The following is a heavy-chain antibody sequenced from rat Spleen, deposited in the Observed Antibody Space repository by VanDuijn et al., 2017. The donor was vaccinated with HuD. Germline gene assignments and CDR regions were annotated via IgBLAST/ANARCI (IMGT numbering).Heavy chain of an antibody. V-gene: IGHV5-58*01. Sequence: EVQLVETGGGFVQPGRSLKLSCVASGFTFSRYWMYWIRQAPGKGLECVSSINGDGGSTYYPDSVKGRFTISRDNAENTVYLQMNSRRSEDTATYYCAKRDYDGYYPFAYWGQGTLVTVSS. D-gene: IGHD1-12*03. CDR3: AKRDYDGYYPFAY. CDR1: GFTFSRYW. J-gene: IGHJ3*01. CDR2: INGDGGST.